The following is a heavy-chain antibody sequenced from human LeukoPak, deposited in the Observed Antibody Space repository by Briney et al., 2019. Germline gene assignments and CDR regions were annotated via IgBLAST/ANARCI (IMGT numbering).Heavy chain of an antibody. CDR3: ARAGDFFFKD. CDR2: ISSTSSTI. J-gene: IGHJ4*02. D-gene: IGHD3-3*01. Sequence: HPGGSLRLSCSASGFTFSIYSMSWVRQAPGKGLEWVSYISSTSSTISYADSVKGRFTISRDNAENSLDLQMYSLRAEDTAVYYWARAGDFFFKDWGQGTLVTVSS. CDR1: GFTFSIYS. V-gene: IGHV3-48*01.